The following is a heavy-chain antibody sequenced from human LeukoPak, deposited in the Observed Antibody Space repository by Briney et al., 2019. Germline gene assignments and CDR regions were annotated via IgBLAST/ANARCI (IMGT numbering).Heavy chain of an antibody. CDR3: ARELVAGTNLNYYYYYQMDV. CDR2: INPNSCGT. J-gene: IGHJ6*03. D-gene: IGHD6-19*01. CDR1: GYTFTGYY. Sequence: ASVKVSCKASGYTFTGYYIHGVRQAPGQGLEWMGRINPNSCGTHYAQKFQGRVTITRDHSNSPAYMELSRLRSDDTAVYYCARELVAGTNLNYYYYYQMDVWGKGTTVTVSS. V-gene: IGHV1-2*06.